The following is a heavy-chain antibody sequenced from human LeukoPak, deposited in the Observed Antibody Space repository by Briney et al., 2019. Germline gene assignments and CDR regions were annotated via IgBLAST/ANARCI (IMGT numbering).Heavy chain of an antibody. CDR2: IRYDGSNK. V-gene: IGHV3-30*02. CDR1: GFTFRIYG. CDR3: APGYCSGGSCYSDFDY. J-gene: IGHJ4*02. D-gene: IGHD2-15*01. Sequence: GGSLRLSCAASGFTFRIYGIHWVRQAPGKGLEWVAFIRYDGSNKYYGDSVKGRFTISRDNSKNTLYLQMNSLRAEDTALYYCAPGYCSGGSCYSDFDYWGQGTLVTVSS.